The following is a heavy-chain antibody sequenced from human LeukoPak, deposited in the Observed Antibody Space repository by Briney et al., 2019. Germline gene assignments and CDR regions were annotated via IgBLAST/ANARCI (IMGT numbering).Heavy chain of an antibody. J-gene: IGHJ5*02. D-gene: IGHD3-9*01. Sequence: GESLKISCQGSGYSFTSYWIGWVRQLPGKGLEWMGIIYPGDSDTRYSPSFQGRVTISADKSISTAYLQWSSLKASDTAMYYCARQGGLRYFDWLSGFDPWGQGTLVTVSS. CDR1: GYSFTSYW. CDR2: IYPGDSDT. CDR3: ARQGGLRYFDWLSGFDP. V-gene: IGHV5-51*01.